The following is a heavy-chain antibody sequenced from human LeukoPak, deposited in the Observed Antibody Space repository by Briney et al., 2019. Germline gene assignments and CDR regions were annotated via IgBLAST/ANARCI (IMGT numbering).Heavy chain of an antibody. CDR1: GYTFTECY. Sequence: ASVKVSCKASGYTFTECYMHRVRQGPGQGPVRMGWFNPNSGGANYAEKFQGRVTMTRDTSISTAYMEVSRVRYDDTALYCWARGQSLNDYWGQGTLVTVFS. CDR2: FNPNSGGA. V-gene: IGHV1-2*02. CDR3: ARGQSLNDY. J-gene: IGHJ4*02.